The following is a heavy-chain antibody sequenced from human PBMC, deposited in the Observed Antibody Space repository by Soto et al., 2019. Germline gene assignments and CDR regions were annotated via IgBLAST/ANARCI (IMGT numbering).Heavy chain of an antibody. D-gene: IGHD3-10*01. V-gene: IGHV3-30*04. Sequence: QVQLVESGGGVVQPGRSLRLSCAASGLTFINYNMHWVRQAPGKGLEWVAVISYDGSITKYADSVKGRFTISRDNSKNTLFLQMNGLRAEDTAMYYCARDPESRRGPTYGSGYWGQEILVIVSS. CDR3: ARDPESRRGPTYGSGY. CDR1: GLTFINYN. J-gene: IGHJ4*01. CDR2: ISYDGSIT.